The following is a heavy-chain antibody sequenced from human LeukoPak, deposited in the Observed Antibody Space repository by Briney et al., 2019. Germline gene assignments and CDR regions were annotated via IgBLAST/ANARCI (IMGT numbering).Heavy chain of an antibody. CDR3: ARLSIVVVAARIFDY. CDR2: IYYSGST. CDR1: GGSISSSSYY. D-gene: IGHD2-15*01. Sequence: SETLSLTCTVSGGSISSSSYYWGWIRQPPGKGLEWIGSIYYSGSTYYNPSLKSRVTISVDTSKNQFSLTLSSVTAADTAVYYCARLSIVVVAARIFDYWGQGTLVTVSS. J-gene: IGHJ4*02. V-gene: IGHV4-39*01.